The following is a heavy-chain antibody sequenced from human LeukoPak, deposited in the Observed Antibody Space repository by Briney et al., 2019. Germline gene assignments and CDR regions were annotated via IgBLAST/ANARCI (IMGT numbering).Heavy chain of an antibody. CDR3: ARDALAGEKPEYFFDY. CDR2: IGRGIT. Sequence: AGGSLRLSCAASGFTFSSYSMNWVRQAPGKGLEWVSHIGRGITYADSVKGRFTISRDNAKNSVYLQMNGLRAEDTAVYYCARDALAGEKPEYFFDYWGQGTLVTVSS. CDR1: GFTFSSYS. J-gene: IGHJ4*02. V-gene: IGHV3-48*04.